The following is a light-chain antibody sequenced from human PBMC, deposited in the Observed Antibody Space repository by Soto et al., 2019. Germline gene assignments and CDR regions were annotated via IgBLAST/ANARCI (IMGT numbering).Light chain of an antibody. V-gene: IGLV1-47*01. Sequence: VVTQPPSASGTPGQRVTFSCSGSSSNIGSNFVYWYQHLPGKAPQLLIYRNYQRPSGVPDRFSGSKSGTSASLAISGLRSEDEADYYCTAWDDRLKGWVFGGGTKLTVL. CDR1: SSNIGSNF. CDR3: TAWDDRLKGWV. CDR2: RNY. J-gene: IGLJ3*02.